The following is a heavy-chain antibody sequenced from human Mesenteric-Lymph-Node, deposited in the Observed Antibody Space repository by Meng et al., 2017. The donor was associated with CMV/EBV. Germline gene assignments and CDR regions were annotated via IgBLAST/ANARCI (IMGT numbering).Heavy chain of an antibody. J-gene: IGHJ6*02. D-gene: IGHD3-3*01. CDR3: AKDGGIMILGVVHYDMDV. V-gene: IGHV3-30*02. CDR1: GFSFSRYE. CDR2: IRYDGSRI. Sequence: GGSLRLSCVGSGFSFSRYEMNWVRQAPGKGLEWVTFIRYDGSRIFYADSVKGRFTISRDNSKNTVDLQMNSLRGEDTAVYYCAKDGGIMILGVVHYDMDVWGQGTTVTVSS.